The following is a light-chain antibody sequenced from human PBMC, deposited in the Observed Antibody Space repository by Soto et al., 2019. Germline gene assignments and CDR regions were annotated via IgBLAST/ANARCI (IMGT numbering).Light chain of an antibody. Sequence: DIQMTQSPSTLSASVGDRVTITCRASQSISTWLAWYQQKPGKAPNLLIYDVSNLGSGVPSRFSGSGSGTEFTLTISSLQPDDLATYYCQQYNNYWTFGPGTKVDIK. J-gene: IGKJ1*01. CDR3: QQYNNYWT. CDR1: QSISTW. CDR2: DVS. V-gene: IGKV1-5*01.